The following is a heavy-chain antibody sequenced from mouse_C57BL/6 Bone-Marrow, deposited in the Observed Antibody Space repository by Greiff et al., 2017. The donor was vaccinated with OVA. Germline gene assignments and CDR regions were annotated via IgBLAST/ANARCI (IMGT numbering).Heavy chain of an antibody. CDR3: ARNLGYYCSSFHYYAMDY. CDR1: GFSLTSYA. V-gene: IGHV2-9-1*01. Sequence: VQVVESGPGLVAPSQSLSITCTVSGFSLTSYAISWVRQPPGKGLEWLGVIWTGGGTNYNSALKSRLSISKDNSKSQVFLKMNSLQTDDTARYYCARNLGYYCSSFHYYAMDYWGQGTSVTVSS. CDR2: IWTGGGT. D-gene: IGHD1-1*01. J-gene: IGHJ4*01.